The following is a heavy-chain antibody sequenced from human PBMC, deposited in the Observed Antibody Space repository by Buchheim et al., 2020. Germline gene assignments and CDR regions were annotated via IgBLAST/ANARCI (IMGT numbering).Heavy chain of an antibody. J-gene: IGHJ4*02. V-gene: IGHV3-48*02. CDR3: ARDLNYAFDH. Sequence: EVQLVESGGGLVQPGGSLRISCEASGFTFSDYPMNWVRQAPGKGLEWPSNIRTIREGGMTSADAVKGRFTISRDDARNSLFLQMNSLRDEDTAVYYCARDLNYAFDHWGQGIL. CDR1: GFTFSDYP. D-gene: IGHD3-16*01. CDR2: IRTIREGGM.